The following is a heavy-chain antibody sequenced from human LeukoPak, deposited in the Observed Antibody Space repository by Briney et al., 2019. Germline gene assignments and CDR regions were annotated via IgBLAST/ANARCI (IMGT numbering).Heavy chain of an antibody. CDR2: INPSGGST. CDR1: GYTFTSYY. J-gene: IGHJ6*02. Sequence: ASVKVSCKASGYTFTSYYMHWVRQAPGQGLEWMGIINPSGGSTSYAQKFQGRVTMTRNTSISTAYMELSSLRSEDTAVYYCARGLGGRSYDFWSGYQDYGMDVWGQGTTVTVSS. V-gene: IGHV1-46*01. CDR3: ARGLGGRSYDFWSGYQDYGMDV. D-gene: IGHD3-3*01.